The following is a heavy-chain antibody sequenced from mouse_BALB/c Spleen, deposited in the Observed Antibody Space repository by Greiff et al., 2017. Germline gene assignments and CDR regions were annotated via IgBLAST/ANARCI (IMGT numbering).Heavy chain of an antibody. CDR1: GFTFSSYG. Sequence: EVKLVESGGDLVKPGGSLKLSCAASGFTFSSYGMSWVRQTPDKRLEWVATISSGGSYTYYPDSVKGRFTISRDNAKNTLYLQMSSLKSEDTAMYYCARLRDYGSSSAWLAYWGQGTLVTVSA. D-gene: IGHD1-1*01. J-gene: IGHJ3*01. CDR3: ARLRDYGSSSAWLAY. CDR2: ISSGGSYT. V-gene: IGHV5-6*01.